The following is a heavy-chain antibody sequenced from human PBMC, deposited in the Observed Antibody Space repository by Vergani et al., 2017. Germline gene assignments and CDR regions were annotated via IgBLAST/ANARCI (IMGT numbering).Heavy chain of an antibody. V-gene: IGHV3-23*01. D-gene: IGHD6-19*01. Sequence: EVQLLESGGDLVQPGGSLRLSCAASGFTFIMHAMSWVRPAPGKGLEWVATLSASDRRTHYADSVKGRFTISRDNSKNTLFLHMNSLRPEDTAVYYCAKVVRSEVAGTCGAFDIWGQGTMVTVSS. CDR3: AKVVRSEVAGTCGAFDI. CDR2: LSASDRRT. J-gene: IGHJ3*02. CDR1: GFTFIMHA.